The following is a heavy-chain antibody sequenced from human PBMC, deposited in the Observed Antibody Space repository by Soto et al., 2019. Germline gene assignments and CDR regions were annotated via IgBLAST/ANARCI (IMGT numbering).Heavy chain of an antibody. D-gene: IGHD3-10*01. Sequence: QLHLVQSGAEVKKAGSSVKVSCKASGGTVSSYAITWVRQAPGTGLEWMGVFIPIFVSAHYVPKFQVRITFTVDESPSTAYLELSVLTSEDTAIYYWAIDVASDTTGFRGYDLWGQGTQVTVSS. CDR1: GGTVSSYA. J-gene: IGHJ4*02. CDR2: FIPIFVSA. V-gene: IGHV1-69*01. CDR3: AIDVASDTTGFRGYDL.